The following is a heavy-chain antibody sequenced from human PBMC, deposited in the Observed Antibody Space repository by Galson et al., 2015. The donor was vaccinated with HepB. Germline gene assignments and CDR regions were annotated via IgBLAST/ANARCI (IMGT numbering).Heavy chain of an antibody. V-gene: IGHV3-73*01. Sequence: SLRLSCAASGFTFSGSAMHWVRQASGKGLEWVGHIRTKTNTYATAYAASVKGRFAISRDDSRNTAYLQMNSLTTEDTAVYYCSRDYGDYGEHYFDYWGQGTLVTVSS. J-gene: IGHJ4*02. CDR1: GFTFSGSA. CDR2: IRTKTNTYAT. CDR3: SRDYGDYGEHYFDY. D-gene: IGHD4-17*01.